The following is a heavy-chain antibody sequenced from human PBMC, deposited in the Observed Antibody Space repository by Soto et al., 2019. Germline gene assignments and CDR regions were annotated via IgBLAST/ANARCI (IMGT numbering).Heavy chain of an antibody. CDR1: GFTFRSFT. CDR3: TRDASRDSSARGWFDP. Sequence: ESGGGLVKLGGSLRLSCAASGFTFRSFTMNWVRQAPGKGLEWVSTISSNSAYIYYTDALRGRFTISRDNAKNSLHLQMNSLRAEDTAVYYCTRDASRDSSARGWFDPWGPGTLVTVSS. V-gene: IGHV3-21*01. D-gene: IGHD6-13*01. J-gene: IGHJ5*02. CDR2: ISSNSAYI.